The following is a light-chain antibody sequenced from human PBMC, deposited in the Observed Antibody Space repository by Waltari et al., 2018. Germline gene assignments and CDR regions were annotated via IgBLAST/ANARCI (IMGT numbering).Light chain of an antibody. J-gene: IGLJ3*02. CDR2: VNSDGSH. V-gene: IGLV4-69*01. CDR1: IGHSSNV. Sequence: QLVLTQSPSASPSLGASVKLTCTLSIGHSSNVIAWLQQQPEKGPRHLMKVNSDGSHSKVDKIPVHFSGSSSGTEHYLTISSLQSEDEADYYCQTGGHGTWVFGGGTKLTVL. CDR3: QTGGHGTWV.